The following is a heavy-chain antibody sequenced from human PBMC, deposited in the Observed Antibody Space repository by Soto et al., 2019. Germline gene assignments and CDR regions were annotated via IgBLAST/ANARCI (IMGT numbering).Heavy chain of an antibody. CDR2: ISSSSSTI. J-gene: IGHJ6*02. Sequence: HPGGSLRLSCAASGFTFSSYSMNWVRQAPGKGLEWVSYISSSSSTIYYADSVKGRFTISRDNAKNSLYLQMNSLRDEDTAVYYCARPPIEYRYSNYDYYYGMDVWGQGTTVTVSS. D-gene: IGHD4-4*01. CDR1: GFTFSSYS. V-gene: IGHV3-48*02. CDR3: ARPPIEYRYSNYDYYYGMDV.